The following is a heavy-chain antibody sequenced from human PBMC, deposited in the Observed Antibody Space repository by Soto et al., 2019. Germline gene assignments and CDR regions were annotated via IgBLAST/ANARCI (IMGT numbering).Heavy chain of an antibody. CDR2: ISAYNGNT. J-gene: IGHJ5*02. CDR1: GYTFTYYG. Sequence: GASVKVSCKASGYTFTYYGISWVRQAPGQGLEWMGWISAYNGNTDYAQNLQGRVTMTTDTSTSTAYMELRSLTFDDTAVYYCARGRHKFLPPYNGFDAWGQGTLVTVSS. V-gene: IGHV1-18*01. D-gene: IGHD2-21*01. CDR3: ARGRHKFLPPYNGFDA.